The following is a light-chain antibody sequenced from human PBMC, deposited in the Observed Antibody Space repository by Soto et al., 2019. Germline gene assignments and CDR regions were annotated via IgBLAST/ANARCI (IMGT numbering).Light chain of an antibody. CDR2: EVT. V-gene: IGLV2-8*01. CDR1: ISDVGGYNH. J-gene: IGLJ2*01. Sequence: QSALTQPPSASGSPGQSVTISCAGSISDVGGYNHVSWYQQHPGKAPKLLIYEVTKRPSGVPARFSGSKSGNTASLTVSGLHGDDEAVYYCSSYAGTNNVIFGGGTKLTVL. CDR3: SSYAGTNNVI.